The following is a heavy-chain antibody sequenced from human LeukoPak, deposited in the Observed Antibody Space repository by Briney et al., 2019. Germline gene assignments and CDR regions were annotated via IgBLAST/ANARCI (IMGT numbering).Heavy chain of an antibody. Sequence: GSSVKVSCKASGGTFSSYAISWVRQAPGQGLEWMGRIIPILGIANYAQKFQGRVTITADKSTSTAYMELSSLRSEDTAVYYCARGALRYFDWLLPTQDAFDIWGQGTMVTVSS. CDR2: IIPILGIA. CDR1: GGTFSSYA. CDR3: ARGALRYFDWLLPTQDAFDI. D-gene: IGHD3-9*01. J-gene: IGHJ3*02. V-gene: IGHV1-69*04.